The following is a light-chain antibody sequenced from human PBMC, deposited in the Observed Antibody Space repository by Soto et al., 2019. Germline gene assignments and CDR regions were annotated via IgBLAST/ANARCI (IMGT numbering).Light chain of an antibody. CDR3: SSYVDIYTYV. Sequence: QSALTQPASVSGSPGQSITISCTGTSSDIGGYNFVSWYQQHPGKAPKLMVFEVSNRPSGVSNRFSGSKSGNTASLTISGLQAEDEADYYCSSYVDIYTYVFGTGTKVTV. J-gene: IGLJ1*01. CDR2: EVS. V-gene: IGLV2-14*01. CDR1: SSDIGGYNF.